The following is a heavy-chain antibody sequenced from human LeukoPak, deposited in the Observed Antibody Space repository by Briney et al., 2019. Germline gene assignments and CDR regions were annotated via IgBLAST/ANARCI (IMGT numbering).Heavy chain of an antibody. CDR2: IYSGGST. D-gene: IGHD2-15*01. CDR3: AREREDCGGGSCSGY. J-gene: IGHJ4*02. Sequence: GGSLRLSCAASGFTVSGNYMSWVRQAPGKGLEWVSVIYSGGSTYYADSVKGRFTISRDNSKNTLYLQMNSLRAEDTAMYYCAREREDCGGGSCSGYWGQGTLVTVSS. V-gene: IGHV3-53*01. CDR1: GFTVSGNY.